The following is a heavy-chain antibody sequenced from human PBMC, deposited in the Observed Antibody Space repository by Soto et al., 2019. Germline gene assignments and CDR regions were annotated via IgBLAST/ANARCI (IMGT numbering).Heavy chain of an antibody. CDR2: MSGSCGST. V-gene: IGHV3-23*01. CDR3: AKDFYGGSLQFVEWLFPPFDY. J-gene: IGHJ4*02. Sequence: EVQLLESGGGLVQPGGTLRLSCAASGFTFSSYAMSWVRQAPGKGLEWVSAMSGSCGSTYYADPVKGRFTISRDNSNTTLYLQMNSLRAEDTAVYYCAKDFYGGSLQFVEWLFPPFDYGGQGILVTVSS. CDR1: GFTFSSYA. D-gene: IGHD3-3*01.